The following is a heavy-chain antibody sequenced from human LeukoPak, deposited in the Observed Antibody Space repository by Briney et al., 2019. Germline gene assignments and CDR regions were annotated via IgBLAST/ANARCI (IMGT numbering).Heavy chain of an antibody. V-gene: IGHV3-21*01. CDR3: ARLGLYYYDSSGYYNWFDP. Sequence: PGGSLRLSRAASGFTFSSYSMNWVRQAPGKGLEWVSSISSSSSYIYYADSVKGRFTISRDNAKNSLYLQMNSLRAEDTAVYYCARLGLYYYDSSGYYNWFDPWGQGTLVTVSS. J-gene: IGHJ5*02. CDR2: ISSSSSYI. D-gene: IGHD3-22*01. CDR1: GFTFSSYS.